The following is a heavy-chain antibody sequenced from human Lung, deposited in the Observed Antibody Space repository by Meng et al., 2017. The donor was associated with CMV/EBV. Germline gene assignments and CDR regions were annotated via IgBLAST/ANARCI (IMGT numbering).Heavy chain of an antibody. CDR2: INPSGGST. J-gene: IGHJ6*02. CDR1: GYTFTNYY. Sequence: ASVKVSCKASGYTFTNYYMHWVRQAPGQGLEWMGVINPSGGSTTYAQKFQGRLTMTRDTSTSTVYMELSSLKSEDTAMYYCARVLGQLVSPYGMDVWGQGXTVTVSS. CDR3: ARVLGQLVSPYGMDV. V-gene: IGHV1-46*01. D-gene: IGHD6-13*01.